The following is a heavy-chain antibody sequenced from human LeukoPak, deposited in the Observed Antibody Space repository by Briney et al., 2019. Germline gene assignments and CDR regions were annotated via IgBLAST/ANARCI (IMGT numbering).Heavy chain of an antibody. V-gene: IGHV4-38-2*02. CDR2: IYHSGST. CDR3: AREGVELLPDY. J-gene: IGHJ4*02. CDR1: GYSISSGYY. D-gene: IGHD2-15*01. Sequence: SETLSLTCTVSGYSISSGYYWGWIRLPPGKGLEWIGSIYHSGSTYYNPSLKSRVTISVDTSKNQFSLKLSSVTAADTAVYYCAREGVELLPDYWGQGTLVTVSS.